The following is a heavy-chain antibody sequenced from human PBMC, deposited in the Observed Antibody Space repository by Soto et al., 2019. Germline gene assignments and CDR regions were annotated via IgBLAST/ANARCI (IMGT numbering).Heavy chain of an antibody. Sequence: QVQLVQSGAEVKRPGASVKVSCKASAYTFTAYYIHWVRQAPGQRLEWMGWINPNSGCKNYAQNFQGWVTMTTDTSISTAYMELSRLKSDDTAVYYCARERPENDAFDIWGQGTLVTVSS. V-gene: IGHV1-2*04. CDR2: INPNSGCK. J-gene: IGHJ3*02. CDR1: AYTFTAYY. CDR3: ARERPENDAFDI.